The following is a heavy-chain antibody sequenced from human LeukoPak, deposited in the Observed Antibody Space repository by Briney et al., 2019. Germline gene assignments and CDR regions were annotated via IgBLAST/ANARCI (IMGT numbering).Heavy chain of an antibody. D-gene: IGHD4/OR15-4a*01. Sequence: ASVKVSCKASGYTFTSYYMHWVRQAPGQGLEWMGIINPSAGSTVYAQRFQGRVTATRDTSTSTVYMELSSLRSEDTAVYYCARGLNPRGLDYWGQGTLVTVSS. V-gene: IGHV1-46*01. CDR1: GYTFTSYY. J-gene: IGHJ4*02. CDR2: INPSAGST. CDR3: ARGLNPRGLDY.